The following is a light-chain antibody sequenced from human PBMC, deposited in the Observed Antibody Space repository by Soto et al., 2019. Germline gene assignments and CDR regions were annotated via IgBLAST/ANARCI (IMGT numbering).Light chain of an antibody. CDR1: QSINSE. V-gene: IGKV3-15*01. Sequence: EIVMTQSPATLSLSPGERAALSCMASQSINSELAGYQQKPGQPPRLLIYGASTRATGVPARFTGSESGAEFTLTISGLQSEDFAVYYCQQGHNWPLTFGQGTRLEI. CDR3: QQGHNWPLT. J-gene: IGKJ2*01. CDR2: GAS.